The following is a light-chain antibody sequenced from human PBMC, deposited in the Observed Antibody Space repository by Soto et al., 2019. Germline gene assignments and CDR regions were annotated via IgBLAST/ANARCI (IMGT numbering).Light chain of an antibody. J-gene: IGLJ3*02. CDR2: LNSDGSH. V-gene: IGLV4-69*01. Sequence: QSVLTQPPSASASLGASVKLTCTLSSGHNSNAIAWHQQQPEKGPRYLMKLNSDGSHSKGDGSPDRFSGSSSGAERYLTISSLQSEDEADYYCQTWSTDIRVFGGGTKLTVL. CDR3: QTWSTDIRV. CDR1: SGHNSNA.